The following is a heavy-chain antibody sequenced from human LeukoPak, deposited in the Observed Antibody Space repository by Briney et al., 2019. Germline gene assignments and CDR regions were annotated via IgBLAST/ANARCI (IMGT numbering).Heavy chain of an antibody. D-gene: IGHD5-12*01. Sequence: SETLSLTCTVSVGSISRYYGSWIRQPPRKGREWIVYIYKRGSSIYNPPLKGRVTLPEETSKNQSALKMTPVTAADKAGYYCARRRRGYSGYEDAFDIGRQGTRHTLSS. CDR3: ARRRRGYSGYEDAFDI. CDR2: IYKRGSS. CDR1: VGSISRYY. V-gene: IGHV4-59*08. J-gene: IGHJ3*02.